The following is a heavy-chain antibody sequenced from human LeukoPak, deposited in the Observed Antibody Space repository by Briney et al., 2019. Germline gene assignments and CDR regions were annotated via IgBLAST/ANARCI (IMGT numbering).Heavy chain of an antibody. V-gene: IGHV3-33*01. Sequence: GGSLRLSCVACGFTFSKYGMHWVRQAQGKGLEWLAIIWYDGHNKYYADSVKGRFTISRDNSKNTLFLEMTDLRAEDTAVYYCAREWGLIAVAGGPGYWGQGALVTVSS. CDR3: AREWGLIAVAGGPGY. D-gene: IGHD6-19*01. J-gene: IGHJ4*02. CDR2: IWYDGHNK. CDR1: GFTFSKYG.